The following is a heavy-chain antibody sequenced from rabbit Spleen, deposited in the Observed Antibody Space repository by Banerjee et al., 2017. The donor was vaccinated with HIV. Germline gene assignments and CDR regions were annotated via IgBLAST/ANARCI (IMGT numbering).Heavy chain of an antibody. J-gene: IGHJ6*01. V-gene: IGHV1S43*01. Sequence: QQQLEESGGGLVKPGGTLTLTCKVSGIDFSSWYYMCWVRQAPGKGLELIGCIYVNSGSTWYASWVNGRFTISSDNAQSTVDLKMTSLTAADTATYFCARVTGSSFSSYGMDLWGQGTLVTVS. CDR3: ARVTGSSFSSYGMDL. CDR2: IYVNSGST. CDR1: GIDFSSWYY. D-gene: IGHD8-1*01.